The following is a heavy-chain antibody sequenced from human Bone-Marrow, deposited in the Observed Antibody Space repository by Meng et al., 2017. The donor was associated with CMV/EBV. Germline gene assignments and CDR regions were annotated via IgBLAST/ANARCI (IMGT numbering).Heavy chain of an antibody. J-gene: IGHJ4*02. D-gene: IGHD1-26*01. CDR1: GFTFSSYW. CDR3: ARAGGTRGYFDY. V-gene: IGHV3-74*01. CDR2: INSDGSST. Sequence: GESLKISCAASGFTFSSYWMHWVRQAPGKGLVWVSRINSDGSSTSYADSVKGQFTISRDNAKNTLYLQMNSLRAEDTAVYYCARAGGTRGYFDYWGQGTLVTVSS.